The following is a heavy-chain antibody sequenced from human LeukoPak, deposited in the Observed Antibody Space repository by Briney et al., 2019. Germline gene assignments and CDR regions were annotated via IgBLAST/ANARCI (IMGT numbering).Heavy chain of an antibody. CDR1: GYTFTGYY. Sequence: ASVKASCKASGYTFTGYYMHWVRQAPGQGLEWMGGIIPIFGTANYAQKFQGRVTITADESTSTAYMELSSLRSEDTAVYYCARVSRWLQMNFDYWGQGTLVTVSS. J-gene: IGHJ4*02. CDR3: ARVSRWLQMNFDY. CDR2: IIPIFGTA. V-gene: IGHV1-69*13. D-gene: IGHD5-24*01.